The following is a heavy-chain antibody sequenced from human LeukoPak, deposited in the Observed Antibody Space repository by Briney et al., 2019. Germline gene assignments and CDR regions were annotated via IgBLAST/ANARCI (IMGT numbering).Heavy chain of an antibody. CDR3: ARAMYSYGFYFDY. V-gene: IGHV4-30-4*01. CDR1: GGSISSGAYY. CDR2: ICYSGNT. Sequence: SETLSLTCTVSGGSISSGAYYWTWIRQPPGKGLEWIGYICYSGNTYYNPSLKSRVTISVDTSKNQFSLKLSSVTAADTAVYYCARAMYSYGFYFDYWGQGSLVTVSS. D-gene: IGHD5-18*01. J-gene: IGHJ4*02.